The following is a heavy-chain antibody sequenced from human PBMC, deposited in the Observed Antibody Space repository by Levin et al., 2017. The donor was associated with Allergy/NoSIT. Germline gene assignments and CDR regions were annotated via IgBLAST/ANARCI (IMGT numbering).Heavy chain of an antibody. CDR1: GYTFTSYD. Sequence: GESLKISCKASGYTFTSYDINWVRQATGQGLEWMGWMNPNSGNTGYAQKFQGRVTMTRNTSISTAYMELSSLRSEDTAVYYCARGPGRRSGGSKQGRYYDYYMDVWGKGTTVTVSS. J-gene: IGHJ6*03. V-gene: IGHV1-8*01. CDR3: ARGPGRRSGGSKQGRYYDYYMDV. D-gene: IGHD2-15*01. CDR2: MNPNSGNT.